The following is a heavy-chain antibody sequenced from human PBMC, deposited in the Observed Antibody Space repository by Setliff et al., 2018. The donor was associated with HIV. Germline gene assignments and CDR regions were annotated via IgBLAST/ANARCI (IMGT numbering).Heavy chain of an antibody. D-gene: IGHD1-1*01. J-gene: IGHJ6*02. CDR2: INEGGSET. CDR1: GFIFRAYW. V-gene: IGHV3-7*01. Sequence: PGGSLRLSCVGSGFIFRAYWMSWVRQAPGKGLEWVANINEGGSETNYVDSVKGRFTISRDNGKNLVYLEMNSLRAEDTAVYYCARVDVERSGVFCQMGVWGPGTTVTVSS. CDR3: ARVDVERSGVFCQMGV.